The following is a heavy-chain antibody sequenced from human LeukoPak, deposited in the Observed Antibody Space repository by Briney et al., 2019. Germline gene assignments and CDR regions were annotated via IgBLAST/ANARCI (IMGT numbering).Heavy chain of an antibody. CDR2: ISGGAGST. J-gene: IGHJ4*02. CDR1: GFTFSSYA. D-gene: IGHD3-9*01. V-gene: IGHV3-23*01. Sequence: GESLRLSCAASGFTFSSYAMGWVRQAPGKGLEWVSAISGGAGSTYYADSVKGRFTISRDNSKNTLYLQMNSLRAEDTAVYFCAKDLTLLDYWGQGTLVTVSS. CDR3: AKDLTLLDY.